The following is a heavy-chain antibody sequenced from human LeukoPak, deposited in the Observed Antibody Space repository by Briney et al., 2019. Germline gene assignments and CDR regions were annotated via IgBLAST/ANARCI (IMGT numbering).Heavy chain of an antibody. Sequence: SQTLSLTCTVSGGSISSDNYSWSWIRQPAGKGLEWIGRVYTSESTNYNPSLKSRVTISVDTSKKQFSLKLSSVTAADTAVYYCARGPVEWLNYFDYWGQGTLVTVSS. J-gene: IGHJ4*02. D-gene: IGHD3-3*01. V-gene: IGHV4-61*02. CDR2: VYTSEST. CDR3: ARGPVEWLNYFDY. CDR1: GGSISSDNYS.